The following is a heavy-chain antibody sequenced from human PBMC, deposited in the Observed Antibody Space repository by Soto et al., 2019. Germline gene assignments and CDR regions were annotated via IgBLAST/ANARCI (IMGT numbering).Heavy chain of an antibody. J-gene: IGHJ4*02. CDR3: ARDDGYKSIDY. Sequence: GGSLRLSCAASGFTFSSYWMAWVRQIPGKGLEWLTNTRPDGAKTYYLDSVEGRFTISRDNAKFSLFLQMDRLRGDDTAVYYCARDDGYKSIDYWGQGTLVTVSS. D-gene: IGHD5-18*01. CDR1: GFTFSSYW. CDR2: TRPDGAKT. V-gene: IGHV3-7*03.